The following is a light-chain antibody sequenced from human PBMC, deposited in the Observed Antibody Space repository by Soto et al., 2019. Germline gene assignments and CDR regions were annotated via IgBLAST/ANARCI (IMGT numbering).Light chain of an antibody. V-gene: IGLV1-44*01. CDR3: ASWDDSLSAVL. J-gene: IGLJ2*01. CDR1: SSNIGSNV. CDR2: SNN. Sequence: VLTQPPSASGPPGQRVTISCSGSSSNIGSNVVNWYQQLPGTAPKLLIYSNNQRPSGVPDRFSGSKSGTSASLAISGLQSEDETDYYCASWDDSLSAVLFGGGTKLTVL.